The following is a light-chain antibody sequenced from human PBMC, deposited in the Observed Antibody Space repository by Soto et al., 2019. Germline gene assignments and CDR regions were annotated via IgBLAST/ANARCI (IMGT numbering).Light chain of an antibody. Sequence: EIVLTQSPATLSLSPGERATLSCRAGQSVSSYLAWYQQKPGQAPRLLIYGASTRATGIPARFSGSGSGTDFTLTISSLEPEDFAVYYCQQRSNWPPITFGQGTRLEIK. CDR2: GAS. CDR3: QQRSNWPPIT. CDR1: QSVSSY. J-gene: IGKJ5*01. V-gene: IGKV3-11*01.